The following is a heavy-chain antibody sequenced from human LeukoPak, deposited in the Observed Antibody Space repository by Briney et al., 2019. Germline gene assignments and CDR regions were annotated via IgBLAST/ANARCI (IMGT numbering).Heavy chain of an antibody. V-gene: IGHV4-59*01. CDR3: ARDPHPPTAVAGNYFDY. J-gene: IGHJ4*02. D-gene: IGHD6-19*01. CDR1: GGSISSYY. Sequence: PSETLSLTCTVSGGSISSYYWSWIRQPPGKGLEWIGYIYYSGSTNYNPSLKSRVTISVDTSKNQFSLKLSSVTAADTAVYYCARDPHPPTAVAGNYFDYWGQGTLVTVSS. CDR2: IYYSGST.